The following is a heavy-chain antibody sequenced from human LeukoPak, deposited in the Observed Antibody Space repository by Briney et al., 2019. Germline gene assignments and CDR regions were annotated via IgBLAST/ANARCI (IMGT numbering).Heavy chain of an antibody. D-gene: IGHD2-2*01. V-gene: IGHV4-39*07. Sequence: PSETLSLTCTVSGDSISTSKSYWGWIRQPPLKGLEWIGSIYYTGNTYYNASLKSRVTISVDTSKNQFSLKLSSVTAADTAVYYCARLDLSTSYLHKVVKEGIFDYWGQGTLVTVSS. CDR3: ARLDLSTSYLHKVVKEGIFDY. J-gene: IGHJ4*02. CDR2: IYYTGNT. CDR1: GDSISTSKSY.